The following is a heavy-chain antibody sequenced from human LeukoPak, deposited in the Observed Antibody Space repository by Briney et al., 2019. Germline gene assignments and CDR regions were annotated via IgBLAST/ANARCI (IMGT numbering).Heavy chain of an antibody. CDR1: GYTFTSYD. V-gene: IGHV1-8*01. Sequence: ASVKVSCKASGYTFTSYDINWVRQATGQGLEWMGWMNPNSGNTGYAQKFQGRVTMTRNTSISTAYMELSSLRSEDTAVYYCAGTIAVAGTTAFDCWGQGTLVTVSS. D-gene: IGHD6-19*01. CDR2: MNPNSGNT. CDR3: AGTIAVAGTTAFDC. J-gene: IGHJ4*02.